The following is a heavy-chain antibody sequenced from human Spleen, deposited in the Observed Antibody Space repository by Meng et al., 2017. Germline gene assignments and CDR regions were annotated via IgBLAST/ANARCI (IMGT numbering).Heavy chain of an antibody. J-gene: IGHJ5*02. Sequence: EVQLVESGGGLVKPGGALRLSCEASGFTFSSYSRNWVRQAPGKGLEWVSSISSSSSYIYYADSVKGRFTISRDNAKNSLYLQMNSLRAEDTAVYYCARENWNDGVGWFDPWGQGTLVTVSS. V-gene: IGHV3-21*01. CDR3: ARENWNDGVGWFDP. CDR1: GFTFSSYS. CDR2: ISSSSSYI. D-gene: IGHD1-1*01.